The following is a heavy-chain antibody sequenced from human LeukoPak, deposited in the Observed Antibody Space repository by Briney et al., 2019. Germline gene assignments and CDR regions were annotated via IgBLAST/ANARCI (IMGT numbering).Heavy chain of an antibody. CDR1: GFTLSTYW. J-gene: IGHJ4*02. CDR3: DGSYDLEGADY. Sequence: GGSLRLSCAASGFTLSTYWMHWVRQAPGKGLVWVSRINPDGSTTTYADSVEGRFTISRDNAKNTLYLQMSSLRAEDTAVYYCDGSYDLEGADYWGQGTLVTVSS. CDR2: INPDGSTT. D-gene: IGHD1-26*01. V-gene: IGHV3-74*01.